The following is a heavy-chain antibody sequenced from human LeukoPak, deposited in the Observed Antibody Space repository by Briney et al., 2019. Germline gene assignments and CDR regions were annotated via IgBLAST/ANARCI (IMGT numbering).Heavy chain of an antibody. CDR2: IKEDGSDK. D-gene: IGHD2-21*02. CDR3: ARDQWRLFDK. V-gene: IGHV3-7*04. CDR1: GFTFNNYW. Sequence: PGGSLRLSCAASGFTFNNYWMSWVRQAPGKGLKWVASIKEDGSDKYYVDSVKGRFTISRDSAKNSLFLQMNSLRAEDTAVYYCARDQWRLFDKWGQGTLVTVSS. J-gene: IGHJ4*02.